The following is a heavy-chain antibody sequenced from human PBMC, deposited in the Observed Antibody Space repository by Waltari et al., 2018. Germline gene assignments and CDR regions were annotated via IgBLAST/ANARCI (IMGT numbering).Heavy chain of an antibody. D-gene: IGHD2-2*02. J-gene: IGHJ6*02. CDR3: ARDRAAAIGGGYYYYGMDV. CDR1: GYTFTGYY. Sequence: QVQLVQSGAEVKKPGASVTVSCKASGYTFTGYYMHWVRQAPGQGLEWMGWINPNSGGTNYAQKFQGRVTMTRDTSISTAYMELSRLRSDDTAVYYCARDRAAAIGGGYYYYGMDVWGQGTTVTVSS. CDR2: INPNSGGT. V-gene: IGHV1-2*02.